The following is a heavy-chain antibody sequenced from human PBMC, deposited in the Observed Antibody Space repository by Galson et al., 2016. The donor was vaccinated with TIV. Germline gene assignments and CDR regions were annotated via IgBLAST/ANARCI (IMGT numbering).Heavy chain of an antibody. CDR2: TYYRSKWYN. D-gene: IGHD1/OR15-1a*01. Sequence: CAISGDSVSSNSAWNWIRQSPSRGLEWLGRTYYRSKWYNDYALSVKSRITINPDPSKNQFSLQLNSMTPEDTAVYYCARDRTLPGYYYNGMDVWGQGTTVTVSS. J-gene: IGHJ6*02. CDR1: GDSVSSNSA. CDR3: ARDRTLPGYYYNGMDV. V-gene: IGHV6-1*01.